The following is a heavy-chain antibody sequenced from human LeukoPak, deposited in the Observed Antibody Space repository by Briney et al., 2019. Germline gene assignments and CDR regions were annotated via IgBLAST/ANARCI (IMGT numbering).Heavy chain of an antibody. V-gene: IGHV3-66*01. CDR3: ARDVLRYFDT. CDR1: GFTVSSNY. Sequence: GGSLRLSCAASGFTVSSNYMSWVRQAPGKGLEWVSVIYSGGSTYYADSVKGGFTISRDNSKNTLYLQMNSLRAEDTAVYYCARDVLRYFDTWSQGTLVTVSS. CDR2: IYSGGST. D-gene: IGHD3-9*01. J-gene: IGHJ4*02.